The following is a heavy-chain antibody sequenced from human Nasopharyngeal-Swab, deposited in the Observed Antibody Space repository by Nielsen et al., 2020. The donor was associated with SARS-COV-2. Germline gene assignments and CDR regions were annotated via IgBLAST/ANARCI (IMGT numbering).Heavy chain of an antibody. CDR3: VAAVSGTSRTYYDY. CDR2: TNQDGTER. V-gene: IGHV3-7*03. CDR1: GFTFTNYW. Sequence: GESLKISCAASGFTFTNYWMAWIRQAAGKGLEWVANTNQDGTERYYVDSVKGRFTISRDNGQSLLYLQMNSLRAEDTAIYFCVAAVSGTSRTYYDYWGQGSLVTVPS. J-gene: IGHJ4*02. D-gene: IGHD3-22*01.